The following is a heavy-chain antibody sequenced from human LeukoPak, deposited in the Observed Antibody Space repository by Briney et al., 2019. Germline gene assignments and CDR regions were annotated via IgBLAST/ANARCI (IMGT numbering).Heavy chain of an antibody. D-gene: IGHD3-22*01. CDR1: GGSFSGYY. V-gene: IGHV4-34*01. J-gene: IGHJ4*02. Sequence: SETLSLTCAVYGGSFSGYYWSWIRQPPGKGLEWIGEINHSGSTNYNPSLKSRVTISVDTSKNQFSLKLSSVTAADTAVYHCARKSYYDSSGYYYGGYYFDYWGQGTLVTVSS. CDR2: INHSGST. CDR3: ARKSYYDSSGYYYGGYYFDY.